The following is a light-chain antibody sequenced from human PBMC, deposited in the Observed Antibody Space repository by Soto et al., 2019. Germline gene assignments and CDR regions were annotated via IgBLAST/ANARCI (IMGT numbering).Light chain of an antibody. CDR1: QSLLHSNGYNY. V-gene: IGKV2-28*01. CDR3: MQSLQTPPYT. J-gene: IGKJ2*01. Sequence: DIVMTQSPLSLPVTPGEPASISCRSSQSLLHSNGYNYLDWYLQKPGQSPQLLIYLGSNLASGVPYRFSGSGSGTDFTFKISRVEAEDVGVYYCMQSLQTPPYTFGQGTKLEIK. CDR2: LGS.